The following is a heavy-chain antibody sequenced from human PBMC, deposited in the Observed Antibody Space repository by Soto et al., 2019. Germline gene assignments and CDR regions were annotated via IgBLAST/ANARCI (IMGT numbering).Heavy chain of an antibody. V-gene: IGHV4-31*03. CDR3: ARDRRAARDGLDV. Sequence: QVLLQESGPGLVKPSETLSLTCTVSGGSFTSGGYYWTWIRQLPGKGLEWLGYISYSGSTYYNPSLKSRVVISKALSKKQFSLKLTSVTAADPAVYFCARDRRAARDGLDVWGQGTTVIVSS. J-gene: IGHJ6*02. CDR2: ISYSGST. CDR1: GGSFTSGGYY. D-gene: IGHD6-25*01.